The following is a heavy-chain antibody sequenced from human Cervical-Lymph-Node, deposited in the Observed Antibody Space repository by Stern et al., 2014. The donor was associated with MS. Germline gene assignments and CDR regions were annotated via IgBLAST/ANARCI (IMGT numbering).Heavy chain of an antibody. CDR3: TRDPRGYCSGGSCYQGFFDS. CDR2: VWQDGSNK. J-gene: IGHJ4*02. CDR1: GFIFRNSG. Sequence: VQLVESGGGLVQPGGSLRLSCAASGFIFRNSGMHWVRQAPGKGLEWVAVVWQDGSNKYYADSVKGRFTISRDNSNNMVDLQMNSLRVEDMGIYYCTRDPRGYCSGGSCYQGFFDSWGRGTLVTVSS. D-gene: IGHD2-15*01. V-gene: IGHV3-33*01.